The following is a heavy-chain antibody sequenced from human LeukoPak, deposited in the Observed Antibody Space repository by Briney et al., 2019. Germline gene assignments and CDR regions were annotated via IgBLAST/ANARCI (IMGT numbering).Heavy chain of an antibody. CDR1: GGTFSSYT. D-gene: IGHD3-3*01. Sequence: SVKVSFKASGGTFSSYTISWVRQAPGQGLEWMGRIIPILGIANYAQKFQGRVTITADKSTSTAYMELSSLRSEDTAVYYCACSTYYDFWSGYYFYPWGQGTLVTVSS. J-gene: IGHJ5*02. V-gene: IGHV1-69*02. CDR2: IIPILGIA. CDR3: ACSTYYDFWSGYYFYP.